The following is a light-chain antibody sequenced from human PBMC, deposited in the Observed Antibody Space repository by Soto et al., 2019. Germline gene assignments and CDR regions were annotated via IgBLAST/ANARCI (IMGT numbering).Light chain of an antibody. Sequence: EMVLTQSPATLSASPGERATLSCRVSQSVSNNLAWYQQKPGQAPRLLISDASTRATGIPARFSGSGSGTEFTLTVSSLQSEDFAVYYCQQYIKWPITFGQGTRLEN. CDR3: QQYIKWPIT. V-gene: IGKV3-15*01. J-gene: IGKJ5*01. CDR1: QSVSNN. CDR2: DAS.